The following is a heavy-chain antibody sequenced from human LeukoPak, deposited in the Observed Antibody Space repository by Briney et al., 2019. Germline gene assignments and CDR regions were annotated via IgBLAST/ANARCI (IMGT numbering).Heavy chain of an antibody. Sequence: SETLSLTCAVYGGSFSGYYWSWIRQPPGKGLEWIGEISHSGSTNYNPSLKSRVTISVDTSKNQFSLKLSSVTAADTAVYYCARLRGYQRTPISSSWYSGYYFDYWGQGTLVTVSS. J-gene: IGHJ4*02. CDR3: ARLRGYQRTPISSSWYSGYYFDY. V-gene: IGHV4-34*01. D-gene: IGHD6-13*01. CDR1: GGSFSGYY. CDR2: ISHSGST.